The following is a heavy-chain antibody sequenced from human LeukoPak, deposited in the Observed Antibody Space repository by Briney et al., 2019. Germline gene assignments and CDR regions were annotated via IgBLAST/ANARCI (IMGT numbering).Heavy chain of an antibody. CDR3: ARSYGGNNGGRWFDP. Sequence: SVKVSCKASGGTFSSYAISWVRQAPGQGLEWMGGIIPIFGTANYAQKFQGRVTITRNTSISTAYMELSSLRSEDTAVYYCARSYGGNNGGRWFDPWGQGTLVTVSS. V-gene: IGHV1-69*05. J-gene: IGHJ5*02. CDR2: IIPIFGTA. CDR1: GGTFSSYA. D-gene: IGHD4-23*01.